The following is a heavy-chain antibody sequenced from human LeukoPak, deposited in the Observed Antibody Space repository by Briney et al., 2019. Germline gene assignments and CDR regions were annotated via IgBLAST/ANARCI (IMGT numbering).Heavy chain of an antibody. CDR2: INRRGST. Sequence: PSQTLSPTRAVDGGSFIGYYCSWIRPPPGKGLEWIWEINRRGSTTYKPSLKSRVTISVDPSKTQFSLTLSSVTAADTAVYSCARVRGFFVVVVAATYGWFDPWGQGTLVTVSS. CDR3: ARVRGFFVVVVAATYGWFDP. CDR1: GGSFIGYY. V-gene: IGHV4-34*01. D-gene: IGHD2-15*01. J-gene: IGHJ5*02.